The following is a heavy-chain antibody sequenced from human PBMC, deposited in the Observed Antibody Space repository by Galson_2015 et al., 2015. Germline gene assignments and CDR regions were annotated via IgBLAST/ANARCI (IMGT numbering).Heavy chain of an antibody. J-gene: IGHJ6*02. D-gene: IGHD3-10*01. CDR1: GFTFSSYA. V-gene: IGHV3-23*01. CDR2: ISGSGGST. CDR3: AKANWFGELNVRDYYYGMDV. Sequence: SLRLSCAASGFTFSSYAMSWVRQAPGKGLEWVSAISGSGGSTYYADSVKGRFTISRDNSKNTLYLQMNSLRAEDTAVYYCAKANWFGELNVRDYYYGMDVWGQGTTVTVSS.